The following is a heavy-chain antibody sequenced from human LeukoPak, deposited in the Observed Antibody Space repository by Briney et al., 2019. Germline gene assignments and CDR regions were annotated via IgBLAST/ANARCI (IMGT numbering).Heavy chain of an antibody. CDR1: GGSFSGYY. J-gene: IGHJ5*02. CDR3: ARLGYCTNGVCPRRWFDP. CDR2: INHSGST. Sequence: SETLSLTCAVYGGSFSGYYWSWIRQPPGKGLEWIGEINHSGSTNYNPSLKSRVTISVDTSKNQFSLKLSSVTAADTAVYYCARLGYCTNGVCPRRWFDPWGQGTLVTVSS. V-gene: IGHV4-34*01. D-gene: IGHD2-8*01.